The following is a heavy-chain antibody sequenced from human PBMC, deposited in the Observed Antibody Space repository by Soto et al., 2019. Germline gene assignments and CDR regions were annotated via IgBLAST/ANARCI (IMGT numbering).Heavy chain of an antibody. V-gene: IGHV1-18*01. CDR1: GYTFTSYG. J-gene: IGHJ4*02. D-gene: IGHD6-13*01. CDR3: ARDYGRSWYKDY. CDR2: ISAYNGNT. Sequence: QVQLVQSGAEVKKPGASVKVSCKASGYTFTSYGISWVRQAPGQGLEWMGWISAYNGNTNYEQKLQGRVTMTTDTSTSPAYMELRSLRSDVTAVYYCARDYGRSWYKDYWCQGTLVTVSS.